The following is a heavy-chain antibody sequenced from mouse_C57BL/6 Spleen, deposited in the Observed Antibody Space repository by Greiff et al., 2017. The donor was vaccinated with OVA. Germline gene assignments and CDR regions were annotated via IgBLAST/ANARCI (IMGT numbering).Heavy chain of an antibody. CDR1: GYSITSGYY. D-gene: IGHD5-1*01. Sequence: EVQLQESGPGLVKPSQSLSLTCSVTGYSITSGYYWNWIRQFPGNKLEWMGYISYDGSNNYNPSLKNRISITRDTSKNQFFLKLNSVTTEDTATYYCAESTRYFDYWGQGTTLTVSS. J-gene: IGHJ2*01. CDR2: ISYDGSN. CDR3: AESTRYFDY. V-gene: IGHV3-6*01.